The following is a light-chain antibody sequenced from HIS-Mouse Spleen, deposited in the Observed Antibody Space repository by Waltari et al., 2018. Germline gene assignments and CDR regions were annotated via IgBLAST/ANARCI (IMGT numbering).Light chain of an antibody. CDR3: CSYAGSSTLV. CDR1: SSDVGTYNL. J-gene: IGLJ3*02. CDR2: EGS. V-gene: IGLV2-23*01. Sequence: QSALTQPASVSGSPGQSITISCTGPSSDVGTYNLVSWYQQPPGKAPKLMIYEGSKRPSGVSNRFSGSKSGNTASLTISGLQAEDEADYYCCSYAGSSTLVFGGGTKLTVL.